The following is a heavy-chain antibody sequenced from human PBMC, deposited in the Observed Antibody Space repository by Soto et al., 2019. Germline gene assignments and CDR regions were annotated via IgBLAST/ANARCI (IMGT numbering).Heavy chain of an antibody. V-gene: IGHV1-3*01. Sequence: GASVKVSCKASGYTFTSYAMHWVRQAPGQRLEWMGWINAGNGNTKYSQKFQGRVTITRDTSASTAYMELSSLRSEDTAVYYCAREGLLWFGELLYGFVAFDIWGQGTMVTVSS. CDR2: INAGNGNT. CDR1: GYTFTSYA. D-gene: IGHD3-10*01. J-gene: IGHJ3*02. CDR3: AREGLLWFGELLYGFVAFDI.